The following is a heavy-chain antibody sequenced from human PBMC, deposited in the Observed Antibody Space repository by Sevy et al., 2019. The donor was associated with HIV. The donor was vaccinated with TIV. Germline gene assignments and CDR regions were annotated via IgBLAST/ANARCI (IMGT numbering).Heavy chain of an antibody. D-gene: IGHD1-26*01. CDR1: GGSISSSSIY. J-gene: IGHJ6*02. Sequence: SETLSLTCTVSGGSISSSSIYWGWFRQSPGKGLDYIGSIFHSGDTNYNPSLKSRVTISVDTSKNQFSLKMTSVTAADTAVYYCARHFYSNGMDVWGQGTTVTVSS. CDR2: IFHSGDT. V-gene: IGHV4-39*01. CDR3: ARHFYSNGMDV.